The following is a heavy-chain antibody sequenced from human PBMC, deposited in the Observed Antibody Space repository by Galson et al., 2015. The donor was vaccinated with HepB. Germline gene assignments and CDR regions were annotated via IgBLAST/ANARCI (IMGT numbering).Heavy chain of an antibody. CDR2: TYYRSKWQK. J-gene: IGHJ6*02. Sequence: CAISGDSVSANTAVWNWIRQSPSRGLEWLGRTYYRSKWQKDYAVSMKSRITINADTSRNQISLQLNSMTPEDTAVYYCAYGVDVWGQGTTVTVSS. CDR1: GDSVSANTAV. CDR3: AYGVDV. V-gene: IGHV6-1*01.